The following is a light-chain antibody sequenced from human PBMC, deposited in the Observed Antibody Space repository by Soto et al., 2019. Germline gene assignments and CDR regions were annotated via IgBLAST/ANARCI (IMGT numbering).Light chain of an antibody. CDR2: AND. CDR3: ATWDTTLSVYV. CDR1: SSNIGNNF. J-gene: IGLJ1*01. V-gene: IGLV1-51*01. Sequence: QSVLTQPPSVSAAPGQTVSISCSGSSSNIGNNFVSWYQHLPGTAPKLLILANDKRPSGIPDRFSGSKSDTSATLGIIALQTGDEADDYCATWDTTLSVYVFGTGTKLTVL.